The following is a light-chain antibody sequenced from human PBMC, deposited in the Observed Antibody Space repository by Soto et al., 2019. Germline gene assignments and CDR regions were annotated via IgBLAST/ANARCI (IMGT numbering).Light chain of an antibody. J-gene: IGLJ2*01. CDR2: SNN. CDR1: SSNIGSNT. Sequence: VLTQSPSASGTTWEGAAISCSGSSSNIGSNTVNWYQQLPGTAPKLLIYSNNQRPSGVPDRFSGSKSGTSASLAISGLQSEDEAEYYCAAWDYSLYGVAFVGGTEVTVL. V-gene: IGLV1-44*01. CDR3: AAWDYSLYGVA.